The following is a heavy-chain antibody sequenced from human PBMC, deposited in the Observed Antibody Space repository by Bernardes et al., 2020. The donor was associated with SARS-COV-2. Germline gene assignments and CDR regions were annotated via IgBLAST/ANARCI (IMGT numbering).Heavy chain of an antibody. Sequence: SGPTLLKPTQTLTLTCTFSGFSLSPSGMCVSWIRQPPGKALEWLALIDWDDDKYYSTSLKTRLTISKDTSKNQVVLTMTNMDPVDTATYYCARTNYDYVWGSSYWYFDLWGRGTLVTVSS. CDR1: GFSLSPSGMC. V-gene: IGHV2-70*01. CDR3: ARTNYDYVWGSSYWYFDL. J-gene: IGHJ2*01. CDR2: IDWDDDK. D-gene: IGHD3-16*01.